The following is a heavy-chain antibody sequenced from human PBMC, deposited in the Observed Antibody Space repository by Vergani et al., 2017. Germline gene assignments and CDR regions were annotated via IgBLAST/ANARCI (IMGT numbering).Heavy chain of an antibody. D-gene: IGHD2/OR15-2a*01. V-gene: IGHV4-30-4*08. CDR2: IYYLGTT. J-gene: IGHJ5*02. CDR3: ARGETTYRWLDP. CDR1: GSSISSGDHN. Sequence: QVQLQESGPRLVKPSQTLSLTCSISGSSISSGDHNWSWVRQPPGKGLQWIGHIYYLGTTYYSPSLESRATISVDTSKNQFSLTLTSVTAADTAVYWCARGETTYRWLDPWGQGTLVTVSS.